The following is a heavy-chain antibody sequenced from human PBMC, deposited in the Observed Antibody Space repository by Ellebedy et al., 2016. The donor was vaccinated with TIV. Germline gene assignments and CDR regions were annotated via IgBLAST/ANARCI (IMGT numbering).Heavy chain of an antibody. D-gene: IGHD1-14*01. J-gene: IGHJ6*03. V-gene: IGHV4-34*01. Sequence: SETLSLXCAVYGGSFSGFYWSWIRQPPGKGLEWIGEINHSGSSNYNPYLKSRVTISVDTSKNQFSLKLSSVTVADTAVYYCARAGRGGGYYMDVWGKGTTVTVSS. CDR1: GGSFSGFY. CDR3: ARAGRGGGYYMDV. CDR2: INHSGSS.